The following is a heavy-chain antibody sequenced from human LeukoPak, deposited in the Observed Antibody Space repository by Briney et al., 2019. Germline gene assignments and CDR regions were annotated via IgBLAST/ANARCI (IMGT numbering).Heavy chain of an antibody. CDR2: ILSDGSKT. Sequence: PGGSLRLSCAASGFTFSSDAMHWVRQAPGKGLEWVAIILSDGSKTYYPDSVRGRFTISRDNSKNTLYLQMNSLRTEDTAVYYCARDQWSSWTFTDYWGQGTLVTVSS. D-gene: IGHD6-13*01. V-gene: IGHV3-30*02. CDR1: GFTFSSDA. CDR3: ARDQWSSWTFTDY. J-gene: IGHJ4*02.